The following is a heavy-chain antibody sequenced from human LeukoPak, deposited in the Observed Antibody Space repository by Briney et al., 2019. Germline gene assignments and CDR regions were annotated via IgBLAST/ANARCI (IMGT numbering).Heavy chain of an antibody. CDR2: ISGSGGST. CDR1: GFTFSSYA. CDR3: AKAIVVVPDAIDY. V-gene: IGHV3-23*01. D-gene: IGHD2-2*01. J-gene: IGHJ4*02. Sequence: GGSLRLSCAASGFTFSSYAMSWVRQAPGKGLEWVSSISGSGGSTHYADSVKGRFTISRDNSKNTLYLQMSSLRAEDTAVHYCAKAIVVVPDAIDYWGQGTLVTVSS.